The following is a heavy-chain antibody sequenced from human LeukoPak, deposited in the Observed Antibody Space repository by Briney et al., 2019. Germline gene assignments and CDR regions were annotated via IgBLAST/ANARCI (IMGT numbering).Heavy chain of an antibody. CDR3: ARDPSYDSSGYYGFDY. CDR1: GFTFSSYA. D-gene: IGHD3-22*01. J-gene: IGHJ4*02. Sequence: PGRSLRLSCAASGFTFSSYAMHWVRQAPGKGLEWVAVISYDGSNKYYADSVKGRFTISRDNSKNTLYLQMNSPRAEDTAVYYCARDPSYDSSGYYGFDYWGQGTLVTVSS. CDR2: ISYDGSNK. V-gene: IGHV3-30-3*01.